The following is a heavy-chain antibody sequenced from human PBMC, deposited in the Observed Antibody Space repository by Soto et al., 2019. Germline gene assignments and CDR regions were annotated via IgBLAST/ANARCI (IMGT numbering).Heavy chain of an antibody. CDR3: AREMRWELLGVKRTYYYYGMDV. CDR2: INAGNGNT. J-gene: IGHJ6*02. D-gene: IGHD1-26*01. CDR1: GYTFTSYA. V-gene: IGHV1-3*01. Sequence: QVQLVQSGAEVKKPGASVKVSCKASGYTFTSYAMHWVRQAPGQRLEWMGWINAGNGNTKYSQKFQGRVTITRDTSASTAYMELSSLRSEDTAVYYCAREMRWELLGVKRTYYYYGMDVWGQGTTVTVSS.